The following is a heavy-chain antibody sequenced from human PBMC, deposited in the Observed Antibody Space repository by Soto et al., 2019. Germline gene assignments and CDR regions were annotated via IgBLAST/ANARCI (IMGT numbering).Heavy chain of an antibody. J-gene: IGHJ6*02. D-gene: IGHD3-10*01. V-gene: IGHV3-23*01. Sequence: HPGGSLRLSCAASGLTFSSYAMSWVRQAPGKGLEWVSAISGSGGSTYYADSVKGRFTISRDNSKNTLYLQMNSLRAEDTAVYYCAKDSITMVRPLYYGMDVWGQGTTVTVSS. CDR1: GLTFSSYA. CDR3: AKDSITMVRPLYYGMDV. CDR2: ISGSGGST.